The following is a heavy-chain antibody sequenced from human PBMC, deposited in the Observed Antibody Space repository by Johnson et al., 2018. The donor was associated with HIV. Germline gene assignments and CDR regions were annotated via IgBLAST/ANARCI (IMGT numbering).Heavy chain of an antibody. CDR1: GFTFSSYA. D-gene: IGHD3-22*01. CDR3: ARDWRGDSSGYYFFFSFDI. CDR2: ISYDGSNK. Sequence: VQLVESGGGVVQPGRSLRLSCAASGFTFSSYAMHWVRQAPGKGLEWVAVISYDGSNKYYADSVKGRFTISRDNSKNTLYVQMNSLRPEDTAVYYCARDWRGDSSGYYFFFSFDIWGQGTMVTVSS. V-gene: IGHV3-30*04. J-gene: IGHJ3*02.